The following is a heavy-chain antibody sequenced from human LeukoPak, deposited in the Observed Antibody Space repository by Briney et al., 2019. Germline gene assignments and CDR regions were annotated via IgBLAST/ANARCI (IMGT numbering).Heavy chain of an antibody. CDR2: IYTSGRT. V-gene: IGHV4-61*02. CDR3: ARDIFYFDY. D-gene: IGHD2-15*01. J-gene: IGHJ4*02. Sequence: SETLSLTCTVSGGSISSASYYWSWIRQPAGKGLEWIGRIYTSGRTTYNPSLQSRVTISVDTSKKQVSLTLGSVTAADTATYYCARDIFYFDYWGQGIQVTVSS. CDR1: GGSISSASYY.